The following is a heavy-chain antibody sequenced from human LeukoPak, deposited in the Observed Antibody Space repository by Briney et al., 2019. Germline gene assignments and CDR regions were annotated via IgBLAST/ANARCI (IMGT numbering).Heavy chain of an antibody. CDR2: INPNSGGT. D-gene: IGHD3-10*01. J-gene: IGHJ4*02. Sequence: ASVKVSCKASGYTFTGYYMHWVRQAPGQGLEWMGRINPNSGGTNYAQKFQGRVTMTRDTSISTAYMELSRLRSDDTAVYYCARLTLWFGEFDYWGQGTLVTVSS. CDR1: GYTFTGYY. V-gene: IGHV1-2*06. CDR3: ARLTLWFGEFDY.